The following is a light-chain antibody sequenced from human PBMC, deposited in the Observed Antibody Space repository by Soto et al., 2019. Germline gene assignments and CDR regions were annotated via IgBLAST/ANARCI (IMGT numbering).Light chain of an antibody. CDR2: DAS. V-gene: IGKV1-5*01. Sequence: DIQMTQSPSTLSASVGDRVTISCRASQSISELLAWYQQKPGKAPKLLIYDASNLEGGVPSRFSGRGSGTQFTLTISSLQPDDFATYYCQQYSFYATFGQGTKVEIK. CDR1: QSISEL. CDR3: QQYSFYAT. J-gene: IGKJ1*01.